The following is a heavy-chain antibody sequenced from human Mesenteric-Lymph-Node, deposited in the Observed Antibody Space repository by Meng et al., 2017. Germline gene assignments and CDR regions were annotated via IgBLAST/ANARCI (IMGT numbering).Heavy chain of an antibody. CDR1: GGSIISSSFY. J-gene: IGHJ5*02. V-gene: IGHV4-39*06. CDR2: VSFSGST. Sequence: SETLSLTCSVSGGSIISSSFYWGWVRQTPGKGLEWIGTVSFSGSTYYNPSLKSRVAMSVDTSKNQFALKVTSVTAADTAVYYCAREQYYGSRGYNWFDPWGQGTLVTVSS. D-gene: IGHD3-22*01. CDR3: AREQYYGSRGYNWFDP.